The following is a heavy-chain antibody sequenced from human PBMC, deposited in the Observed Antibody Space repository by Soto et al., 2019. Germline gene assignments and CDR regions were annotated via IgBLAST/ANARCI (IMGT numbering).Heavy chain of an antibody. D-gene: IGHD3-10*01. V-gene: IGHV4-30-2*01. CDR2: IYHSGST. J-gene: IGHJ4*02. Sequence: SETLSLTCAVSGGSISSGGYSWSWIRQPPGKGLEWIGYIYHSGSTYYNPSLKSRVTISVDRSKNQFSLKLSSVTAADTAVYYCARATYLYYGSGSYLYYFDYWGQGTLVTVSS. CDR3: ARATYLYYGSGSYLYYFDY. CDR1: GGSISSGGYS.